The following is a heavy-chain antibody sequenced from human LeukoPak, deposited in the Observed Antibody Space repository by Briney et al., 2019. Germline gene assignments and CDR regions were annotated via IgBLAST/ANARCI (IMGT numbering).Heavy chain of an antibody. Sequence: GESLKISCKGSGYSFTSYWIGWVRQMPGKGLEWMGIIYPGDSDTRYSPSFQGQVTISADKSISTAYLQWSSLKASDTAMYYCARVYCSSTSCSRFQAYYFDYWGQGTLATVSS. CDR2: IYPGDSDT. J-gene: IGHJ4*02. V-gene: IGHV5-51*01. D-gene: IGHD2-2*01. CDR3: ARVYCSSTSCSRFQAYYFDY. CDR1: GYSFTSYW.